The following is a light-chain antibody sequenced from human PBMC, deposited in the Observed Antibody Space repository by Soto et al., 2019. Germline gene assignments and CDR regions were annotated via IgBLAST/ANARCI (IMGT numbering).Light chain of an antibody. V-gene: IGKV1D-13*01. J-gene: IGKJ3*01. Sequence: AIKLTQSPSSLSAYVGDSVSITCRASQGISSAFAWYQQKPGRAPKLLIYDASSLEGGVPSRFSGSRSGTAFPLTVSSLQPEDFATYYCQQFDDYPSTFGPGTKVDIK. CDR3: QQFDDYPST. CDR2: DAS. CDR1: QGISSA.